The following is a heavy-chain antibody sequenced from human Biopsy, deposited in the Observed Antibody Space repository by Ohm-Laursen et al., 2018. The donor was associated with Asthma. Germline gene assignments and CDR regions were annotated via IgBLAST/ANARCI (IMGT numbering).Heavy chain of an antibody. Sequence: SDTLSLTCAVYGGSFSSNYWSWIRQTPGKGLEWLGDTHHSGYTNYNPSLSSRLTLSVERSKNQFSQRLPYVTAADTAQYYCVRQSGYRTGWPKLLLVYYGMDVWGPGTTVTVSS. J-gene: IGHJ6*02. CDR3: VRQSGYRTGWPKLLLVYYGMDV. V-gene: IGHV4-34*01. D-gene: IGHD6-19*01. CDR1: GGSFSSNY. CDR2: THHSGYT.